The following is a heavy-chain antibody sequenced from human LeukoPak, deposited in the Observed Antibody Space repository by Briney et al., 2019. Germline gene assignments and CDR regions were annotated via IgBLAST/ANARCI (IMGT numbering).Heavy chain of an antibody. CDR3: GYYFDSSGYYTSFDY. D-gene: IGHD3-22*01. CDR2: IVVGSGIT. J-gene: IGHJ4*02. V-gene: IGHV1-58*01. Sequence: ASVKVSCKASRFTFTSSAVQWVRQARGQRLEWIGWIVVGSGITNYAQKFQERVTITRDMSTSTAYMELSSLRSEDTAVYYCGYYFDSSGYYTSFDYWGQGTLVTVSS. CDR1: RFTFTSSA.